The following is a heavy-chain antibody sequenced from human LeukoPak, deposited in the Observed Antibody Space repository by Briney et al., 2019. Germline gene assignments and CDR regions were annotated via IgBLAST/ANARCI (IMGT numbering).Heavy chain of an antibody. Sequence: ASVKVSCKASGYTVTGYYMHWVRQAPGQGLEWRGWINPNSGGTNYAQKFQGRVTMTRDTSISTAYMELSRLRSDDTAVYYCAREEAAAGKGADYYYYMDVWGKGTTVTISS. CDR2: INPNSGGT. J-gene: IGHJ6*03. V-gene: IGHV1-2*02. CDR1: GYTVTGYY. D-gene: IGHD6-13*01. CDR3: AREEAAAGKGADYYYYMDV.